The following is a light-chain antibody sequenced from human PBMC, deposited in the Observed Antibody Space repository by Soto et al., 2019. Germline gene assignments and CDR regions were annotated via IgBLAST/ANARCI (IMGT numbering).Light chain of an antibody. V-gene: IGKV1-39*01. CDR1: QSIDTH. J-gene: IGKJ1*01. CDR2: EAS. CDR3: HQTYSPPDT. Sequence: MTQSPSSLSASVGGRVTITCRASQSIDTHLNWYQQHPGKAPNALIYEASNLQSGVPSRFSGSGSGTDFTLTISGLQPDDSATYYCHQTYSPPDTFGQGTKVEIK.